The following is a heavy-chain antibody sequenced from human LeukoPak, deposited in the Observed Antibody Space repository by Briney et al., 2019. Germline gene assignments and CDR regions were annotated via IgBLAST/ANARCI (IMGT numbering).Heavy chain of an antibody. CDR1: GFPLSSYS. J-gene: IGHJ4*02. CDR3: VRVKGSYFDY. V-gene: IGHV3-48*01. Sequence: GGSLRLSCAASGFPLSSYSINWVRQAPGKGLEWVSYISSSGSAIYYVDSVKGRFTVSRDNAKSSLFLQMNSPRAEDTAVYYCVRVKGSYFDYWGQGALVTVSS. CDR2: ISSSGSAI. D-gene: IGHD2-15*01.